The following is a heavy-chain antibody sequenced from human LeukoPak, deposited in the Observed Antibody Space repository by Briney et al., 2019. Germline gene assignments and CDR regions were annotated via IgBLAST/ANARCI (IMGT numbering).Heavy chain of an antibody. V-gene: IGHV4-38-2*02. J-gene: IGHJ4*02. CDR3: AGDISVIAARPADDY. CDR2: IYHSGST. CDR1: GYSISSGYY. Sequence: SETLSLTCTVSGYSISSGYYWGWIRQPPGKGLEWIGSIYHSGSTYYNPSLKSRVTISVDTSKNQFSLKLSSVTAADTAVYYCAGDISVIAARPADDYWGQGTLVTVSS. D-gene: IGHD6-6*01.